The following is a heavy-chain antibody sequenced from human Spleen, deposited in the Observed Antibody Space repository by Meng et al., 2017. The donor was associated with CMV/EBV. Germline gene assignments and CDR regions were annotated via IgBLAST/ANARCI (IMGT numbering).Heavy chain of an antibody. V-gene: IGHV4-59*01. CDR3: ARAGGFGSYSGMDV. Sequence: GSLRLSCTASGFTFGDYAMSWVRQAPGKGLEWIGYIHYSGSTNYNPSLKSRLTISVDTSKNQFSLKLTSVTAADTAVYYCARAGGFGSYSGMDVWGQGTTVTVSS. D-gene: IGHD3-10*01. CDR1: GFTFGDYA. J-gene: IGHJ6*02. CDR2: IHYSGST.